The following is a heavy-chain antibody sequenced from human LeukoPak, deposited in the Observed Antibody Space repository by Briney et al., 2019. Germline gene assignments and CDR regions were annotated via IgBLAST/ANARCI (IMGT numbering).Heavy chain of an antibody. CDR3: VRDRGTYRPIDY. V-gene: IGHV3-21*04. Sequence: PGGSLRLSCAASAFSLNTYNMNWVRQAPGKGLEWVSSISYTGTYIYYADSVKGRFTISRDNAQNSLYLQMNSLRAEDTAIYYCVRDRGTYRPIDYWGQGTLVTVSS. CDR2: ISYTGTYI. J-gene: IGHJ4*02. CDR1: AFSLNTYN. D-gene: IGHD1-26*01.